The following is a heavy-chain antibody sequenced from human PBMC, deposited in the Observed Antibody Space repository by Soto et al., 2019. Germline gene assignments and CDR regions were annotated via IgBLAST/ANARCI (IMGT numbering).Heavy chain of an antibody. D-gene: IGHD6-19*01. V-gene: IGHV4-4*02. CDR2: IYHSAST. CDR1: SGSISSSNW. Sequence: QVQLQESGPGLVKPSGTLSLTCAVSSGSISSSNWWSWVRQPPGKGLEWIGAIYHSASTNYNPSLNSRVTISVDKSKNQFYLKLSSVTAADTAVYYCARGGAVAGTFDYWGQGTLVTVSS. J-gene: IGHJ4*02. CDR3: ARGGAVAGTFDY.